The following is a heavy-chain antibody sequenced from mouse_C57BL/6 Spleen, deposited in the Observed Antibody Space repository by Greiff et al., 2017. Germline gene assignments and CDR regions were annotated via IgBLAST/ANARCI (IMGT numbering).Heavy chain of an antibody. D-gene: IGHD1-1*01. Sequence: DVMLVESGGDLVKPGGSLKLSCAASGFTFSSYGMSWVRQTPDKRLEWVATISSGGSYTYNTDSVKGRFTISRDNAKNTLYLQMSSLKSEDTAMYDCSRQSYYGSCYWYFDVWGTGTTVTVSS. CDR3: SRQSYYGSCYWYFDV. V-gene: IGHV5-6*02. J-gene: IGHJ1*03. CDR1: GFTFSSYG. CDR2: ISSGGSYT.